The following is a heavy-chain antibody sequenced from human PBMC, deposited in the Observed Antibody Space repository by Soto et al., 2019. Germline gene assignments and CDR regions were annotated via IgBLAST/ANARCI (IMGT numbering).Heavy chain of an antibody. Sequence: EVQLLESGGGLVQPVGSLRLSCAASGFTFSSYAMSWVRQAPGKGLEWVSAISGSGGSTYYADSVKGRFTISRDNSKNPLYLQMNSLRAEDTAVYYCASAAREYYYYGMDVWVQVTTVTVSS. CDR3: ASAAREYYYYGMDV. J-gene: IGHJ6*02. CDR1: GFTFSSYA. V-gene: IGHV3-23*01. CDR2: ISGSGGST.